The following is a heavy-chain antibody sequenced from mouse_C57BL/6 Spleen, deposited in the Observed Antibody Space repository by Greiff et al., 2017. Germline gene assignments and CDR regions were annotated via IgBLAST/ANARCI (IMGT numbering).Heavy chain of an antibody. CDR1: GYTFTDYE. CDR2: IDPETGGT. CDR3: TRSTVVATGDYFDY. J-gene: IGHJ2*01. Sequence: QVQLKESGAELVRPGASVTLSCKASGYTFTDYEMHWVKQTPVHGLEWIGAIDPETGGTAYNQKFKGKAILTAEKPSSTAYMELRSLTSEDSAVYYCTRSTVVATGDYFDYWGQGTTLTVSS. V-gene: IGHV1-15*01. D-gene: IGHD1-1*01.